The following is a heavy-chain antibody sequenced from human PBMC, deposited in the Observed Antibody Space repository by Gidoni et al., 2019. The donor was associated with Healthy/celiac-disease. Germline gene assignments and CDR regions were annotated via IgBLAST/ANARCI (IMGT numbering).Heavy chain of an antibody. CDR3: ARGIVVDKPPSTWFDP. CDR1: GGTFSSYA. V-gene: IGHV1-69*04. D-gene: IGHD3-22*01. CDR2: IIPILGIA. J-gene: IGHJ5*02. Sequence: QVQLVQSGAEVKKPGSSVKVSCKASGGTFSSYAISWVRQAPGQGLEWMGRIIPILGIANYAQKFQGRVTITADKSTSTAYMELSSLRSEDTAVYYCARGIVVDKPPSTWFDPWGQGTLVTVSS.